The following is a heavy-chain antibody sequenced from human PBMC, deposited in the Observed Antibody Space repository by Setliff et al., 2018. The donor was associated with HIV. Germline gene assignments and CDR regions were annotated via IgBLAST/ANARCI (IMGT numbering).Heavy chain of an antibody. CDR3: ARGTGTTVRGVFEERVPGSQ. J-gene: IGHJ4*02. V-gene: IGHV1-69*10. D-gene: IGHD3-10*01. CDR2: IIPILGIA. CDR1: GDTFSSYA. Sequence: SVKVSCKASGDTFSSYAISWVRQAPGQGLEWMGGIIPILGIANYAQKFQDRVTITADKSTDTAYMELSSLRSEDTAVYYCARGTGTTVRGVFEERVPGSQWGQGTLVTVSS.